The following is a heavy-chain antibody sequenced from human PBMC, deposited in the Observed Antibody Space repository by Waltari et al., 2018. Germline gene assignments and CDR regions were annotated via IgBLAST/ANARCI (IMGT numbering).Heavy chain of an antibody. CDR2: FEPEEGET. J-gene: IGHJ4*02. D-gene: IGHD3-22*01. CDR3: ATDRYDSSGYPLYYFDY. CDR1: GYTLTELS. Sequence: QAQLVQSGAEVTKPGASVSVSCAVSGYTLTELSMHWVRQAPGQGLEWMGGFEPEEGETIYGQKYHGRVTMTEDTSTDKAYMALSSLRSRDTAVYYCATDRYDSSGYPLYYFDYWGQGTLVTVAS. V-gene: IGHV1-24*01.